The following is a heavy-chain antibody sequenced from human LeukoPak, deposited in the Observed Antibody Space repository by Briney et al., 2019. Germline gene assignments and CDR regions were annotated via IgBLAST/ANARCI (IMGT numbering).Heavy chain of an antibody. CDR1: GFTFSSYG. D-gene: IGHD3-10*01. CDR3: AKDEVWFGELNYYFDY. J-gene: IGHJ4*02. CDR2: ISYDGSNK. Sequence: GGSLRLSCVASGFTFSSYGMHWVRQAPGKGLEWVAVISYDGSNKYYADSVKGRFTISRDNSKNTLYLQMNSLRAEDTAVYYCAKDEVWFGELNYYFDYWGQGTLVTVSS. V-gene: IGHV3-30*18.